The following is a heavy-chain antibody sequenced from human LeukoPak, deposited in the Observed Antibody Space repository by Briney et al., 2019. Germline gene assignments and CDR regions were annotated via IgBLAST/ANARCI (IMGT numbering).Heavy chain of an antibody. CDR3: ARDRAEGKTWVEFDP. CDR2: IYSDGAT. J-gene: IGHJ5*02. V-gene: IGHV3-66*02. Sequence: GGSLRLSRAASGFIVNSYAMSWVRQAPGKGLAWVSLIYSDGATQYADSVKGRFTISRDNSKNTLYLQMNSLRDEDTAVYFCARDRAEGKTWVEFDPWGQGTLVTVSS. CDR1: GFIVNSYA.